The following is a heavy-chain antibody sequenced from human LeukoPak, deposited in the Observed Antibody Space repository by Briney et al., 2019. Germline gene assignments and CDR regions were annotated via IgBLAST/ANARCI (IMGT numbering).Heavy chain of an antibody. CDR1: GYTFTGCY. CDR3: ARVSVAATPFDY. Sequence: GASVKVSCKASGYTFTGCYMHWVRQAPGQGLEWMGWINPNSGGTNYAQMFQGRVTMTRDTSISTAYMELSRLRSDDTAVYYCARVSVAATPFDYWGQGTLVTVSS. D-gene: IGHD2-15*01. V-gene: IGHV1-2*02. CDR2: INPNSGGT. J-gene: IGHJ4*02.